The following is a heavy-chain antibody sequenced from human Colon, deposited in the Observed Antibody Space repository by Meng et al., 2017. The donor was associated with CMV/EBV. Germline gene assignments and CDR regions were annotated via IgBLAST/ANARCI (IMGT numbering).Heavy chain of an antibody. CDR2: LNNDGTYM. V-gene: IGHV3-74*03. CDR3: ARPRDGYSPFDL. J-gene: IGHJ4*02. D-gene: IGHD5-24*01. Sequence: GGSLRLSCAASGFTLSSYWMHWVRQAPGKGLVWVARLNNDGTYMTYADSVRGRFSISRDNAQNTVYLQMNRLTADDTAVYYCARPRDGYSPFDLWGQGTPVTV. CDR1: GFTLSSYW.